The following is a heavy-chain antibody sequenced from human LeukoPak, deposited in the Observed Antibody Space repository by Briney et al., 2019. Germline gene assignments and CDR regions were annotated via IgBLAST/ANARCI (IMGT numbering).Heavy chain of an antibody. CDR3: AGGPCGSYYTLAY. Sequence: SETLSLTCTVSGGSISSYYWSWIRQPAGKRLGWIGRIHTSGSTNYNPSLKSRVTMSVDTPKNQFSLKLSSVAAADTAVYYSAGGPCGSYYTLAYWGQGTLVTVSS. J-gene: IGHJ4*02. V-gene: IGHV4-4*07. CDR1: GGSISSYY. CDR2: IHTSGST. D-gene: IGHD1-26*01.